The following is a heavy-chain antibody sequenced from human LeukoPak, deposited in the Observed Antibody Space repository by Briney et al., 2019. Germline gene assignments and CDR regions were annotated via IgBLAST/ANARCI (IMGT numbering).Heavy chain of an antibody. V-gene: IGHV3-64*02. CDR3: TRVVGSGHFDY. Sequence: PGGSLRLSCTASGFIFSDYSMHWVRQAPGKGLEYVSPINPNGDDTYYADSVKGRFTISRDNSKSTLYLQMGGLGADDMAMYYCTRVVGSGHFDYWGQGTLVTVSS. D-gene: IGHD1-26*01. J-gene: IGHJ4*02. CDR1: GFIFSDYS. CDR2: INPNGDDT.